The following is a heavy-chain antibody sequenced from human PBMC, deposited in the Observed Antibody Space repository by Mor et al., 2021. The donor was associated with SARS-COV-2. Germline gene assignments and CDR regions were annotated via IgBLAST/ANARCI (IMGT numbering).Heavy chain of an antibody. V-gene: IGHV5-51*01. CDR3: ARSCQFDCAWFDP. Sequence: DTRYSPSFQGQVTISADKSISTAYLQWSSLKASDTAMYYCARSCQFDCAWFDPWGQGTLVTVSS. J-gene: IGHJ5*02. CDR2: DT. D-gene: IGHD3-9*01.